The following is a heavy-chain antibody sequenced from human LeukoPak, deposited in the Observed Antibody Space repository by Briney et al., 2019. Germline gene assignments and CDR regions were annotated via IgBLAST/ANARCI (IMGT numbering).Heavy chain of an antibody. CDR2: IYTSGST. D-gene: IGHD2-15*01. Sequence: SETLSLTCTVSGGSISSYYWSWIRQPAGKRLEWIGRIYTSGSTNYNPSLKSRVTMSVATSKNQFSLKLSSVTAADTAVYYCARDRYCSGGSCYYFDYWGQGTLVTVSS. J-gene: IGHJ4*02. CDR3: ARDRYCSGGSCYYFDY. V-gene: IGHV4-4*07. CDR1: GGSISSYY.